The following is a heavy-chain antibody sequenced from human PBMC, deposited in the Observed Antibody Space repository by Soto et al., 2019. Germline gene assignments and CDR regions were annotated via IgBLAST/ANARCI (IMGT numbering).Heavy chain of an antibody. V-gene: IGHV1-2*02. CDR1: GSSFTGYY. J-gene: IGHJ4*02. CDR2: INPNSGGT. Sequence: ASVKVSCKTSGSSFTGYYVHLVRQAPGQGLEWMAWINPNSGGTNYEQKFQGRVTMTRDTSISTAYMELSRLRSDDTAVYYCARGLDYYDSSGYFTTYYFDFWGQGALVTVSS. CDR3: ARGLDYYDSSGYFTTYYFDF. D-gene: IGHD3-22*01.